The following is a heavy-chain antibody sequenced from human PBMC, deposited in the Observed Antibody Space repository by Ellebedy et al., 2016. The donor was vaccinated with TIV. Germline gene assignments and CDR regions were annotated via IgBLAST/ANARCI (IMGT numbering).Heavy chain of an antibody. CDR3: ATDRGYFTFDY. J-gene: IGHJ4*02. V-gene: IGHV3-23*01. D-gene: IGHD3-9*01. CDR1: GFTFSSYA. Sequence: GESLKISCAASGFTFSSYAMSWVRQAPGKGLEWVSAISGSGGSTYYADSVKGRFTISRDNAKNSLYLQMNSLRADDTAVYYCATDRGYFTFDYWGQGSLITVSS. CDR2: ISGSGGST.